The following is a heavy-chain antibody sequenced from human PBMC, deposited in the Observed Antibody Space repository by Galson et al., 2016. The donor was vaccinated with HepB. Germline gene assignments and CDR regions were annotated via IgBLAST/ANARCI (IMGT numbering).Heavy chain of an antibody. D-gene: IGHD6-6*01. V-gene: IGHV2-70*11. CDR3: ARAHSSLSGVFDS. CDR2: IDWADDK. Sequence: PALVKPTQTLTLTCTFSGFSFSSNGMSVSWVRQPPGKALEWLARIDWADDKYYSTSLKTRLTISKDTPKNQVVLTMTNMDPVDTATYYCARAHSSLSGVFDSWGQGTLVTVSS. CDR1: GFSFSSNGMS. J-gene: IGHJ4*02.